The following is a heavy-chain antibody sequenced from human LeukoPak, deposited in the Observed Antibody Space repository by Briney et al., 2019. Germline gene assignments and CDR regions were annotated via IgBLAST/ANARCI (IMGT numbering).Heavy chain of an antibody. V-gene: IGHV1-2*03. CDR2: INANSGGT. CDR1: GYSFTGYY. J-gene: IGHJ4*02. CDR3: ARRRFTMVRGVYYFDY. D-gene: IGHD3-10*01. Sequence: LEASVKVSCKASGYSFTGYYMHWVRQAPGQGLEWMGWINANSGGTKYAQKLQGRVTMTTDTSTSTAYVELRSLRSDDTAVYYCARRRFTMVRGVYYFDYWGQGTLVTVSS.